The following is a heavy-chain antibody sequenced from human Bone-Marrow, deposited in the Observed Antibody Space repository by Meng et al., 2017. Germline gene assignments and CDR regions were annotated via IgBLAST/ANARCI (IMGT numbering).Heavy chain of an antibody. CDR1: GLPRSLHGVG. J-gene: IGHJ4*02. CDR2: IYWDDDK. D-gene: IGHD2-2*01. Sequence: TLRSLSPTLLSPTQTLTPHCTFCGLPRSLHGVGVSCVRHPPGKAIECLALIYWDDDKRYSPSLKSRLTITKDTSKNQVVLTMTNMDPVDTATYYCAHTRYCSSTSCGYDYWGQGTLVTVSS. V-gene: IGHV2-5*02. CDR3: AHTRYCSSTSCGYDY.